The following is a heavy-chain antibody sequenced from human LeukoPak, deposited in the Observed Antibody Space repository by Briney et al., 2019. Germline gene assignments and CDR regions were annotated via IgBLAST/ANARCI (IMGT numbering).Heavy chain of an antibody. J-gene: IGHJ4*02. CDR3: AKEIHSSGWYGCDY. CDR2: ISYDGSNK. CDR1: GFTFSSYG. V-gene: IGHV3-30*18. Sequence: GRSLRLSCAASGFTFSSYGMHWVRQAPGKGLEWVAVISYDGSNKYYADSVKGRFTISRDNSKNTLYLQMNSLRAEDTAVYYCAKEIHSSGWYGCDYWGQGTLVTVSS. D-gene: IGHD6-19*01.